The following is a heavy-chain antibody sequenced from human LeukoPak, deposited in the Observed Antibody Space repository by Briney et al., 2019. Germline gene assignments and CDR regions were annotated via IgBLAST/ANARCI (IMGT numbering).Heavy chain of an antibody. V-gene: IGHV1-18*01. Sequence: ASVKVSCKASGYIFTSYGISWVRQAPGQGLEWMGWINPYNGNTKYAQKFQGRVTMTTDTSTNTAYMELRSLRSDDTAVYYCARGLTHRMHYSEGGDAFDIWGQGTMVTVSS. D-gene: IGHD3-22*01. CDR3: ARGLTHRMHYSEGGDAFDI. CDR1: GYIFTSYG. CDR2: INPYNGNT. J-gene: IGHJ3*02.